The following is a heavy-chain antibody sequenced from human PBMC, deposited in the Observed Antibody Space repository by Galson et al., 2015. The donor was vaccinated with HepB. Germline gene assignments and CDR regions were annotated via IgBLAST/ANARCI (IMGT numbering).Heavy chain of an antibody. CDR2: IKQDGSAI. V-gene: IGHV3-7*03. J-gene: IGHJ4*02. Sequence: SLRLSCAASGFTFSNYAMHWVRQAPGKGLEWVAIIKQDGSAIHYMDSVRGRFTISRDNAKNPLYLQMNSLRAEDTAVYYCAGGSGYLIDDWGQGTVVTVSS. CDR1: GFTFSNYA. CDR3: AGGSGYLIDD. D-gene: IGHD2-2*03.